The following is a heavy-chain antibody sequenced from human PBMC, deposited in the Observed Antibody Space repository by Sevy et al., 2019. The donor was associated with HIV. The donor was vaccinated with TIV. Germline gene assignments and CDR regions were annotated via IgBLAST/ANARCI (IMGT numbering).Heavy chain of an antibody. Sequence: SETLSLTCAVYSGSFSGFYWSWIRQPPGKGLEWIGEVSHFGSTHYNPSLKSRVTISGDTSNNQFSLKVYSVTAADTAVYFRAVRLGGISFDYWGQGTLVTVSS. D-gene: IGHD1-26*01. V-gene: IGHV4-34*01. CDR1: SGSFSGFY. CDR2: VSHFGST. CDR3: AVRLGGISFDY. J-gene: IGHJ4*02.